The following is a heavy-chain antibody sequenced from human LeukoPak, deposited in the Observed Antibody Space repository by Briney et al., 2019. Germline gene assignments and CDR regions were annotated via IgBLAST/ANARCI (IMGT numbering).Heavy chain of an antibody. D-gene: IGHD3-22*01. J-gene: IGHJ4*02. CDR1: GFTFSSFA. CDR3: AKDRPLYYGSSASMIEY. V-gene: IGHV3-23*01. Sequence: GGSLRLSCAASGFTFSSFAMSWVRQAPGKGLEWVSTISGSGDSTYYADFVKGRFTISRDNSKNTLYLQMNSLRAEDTAVYYCAKDRPLYYGSSASMIEYWGQGTLVTVSS. CDR2: ISGSGDST.